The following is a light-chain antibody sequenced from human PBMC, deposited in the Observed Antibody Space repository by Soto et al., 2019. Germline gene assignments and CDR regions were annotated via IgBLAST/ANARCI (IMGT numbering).Light chain of an antibody. CDR1: QSVSSN. J-gene: IGKJ1*01. V-gene: IGKV3-15*01. CDR3: QQYNNWPRT. Sequence: EIVMTQSPATLSVSPGERATLSCRASQSVSSNLAWYQQKPGQAPRLLMYGASTRATGIPVRFSGSGSGTEFTLTISSLQSEDFAVYYCQQYNNWPRTFGQGTKVDIK. CDR2: GAS.